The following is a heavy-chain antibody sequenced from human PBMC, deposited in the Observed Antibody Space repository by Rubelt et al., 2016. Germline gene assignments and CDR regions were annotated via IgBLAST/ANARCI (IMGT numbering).Heavy chain of an antibody. CDR1: GFDFSSYN. CDR2: ISRRSSSI. CDR3: AVATCTSSSCPNDPLAY. V-gene: IGHV3-21*01. Sequence: EVRLVESGGGLVKPGGSLRLSCAASGFDFSSYNMNWVRQAPGKGLEWVSSISRRSSSIFYADSVKGRFTISRDNTNTSLYLQMKSLGAEDTAVYSGAVATCTSSSCPNDPLAYWGQGTLVTVSS. J-gene: IGHJ4*02. D-gene: IGHD2-2*01.